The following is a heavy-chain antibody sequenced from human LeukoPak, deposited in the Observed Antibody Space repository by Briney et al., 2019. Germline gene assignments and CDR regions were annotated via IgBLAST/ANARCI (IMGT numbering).Heavy chain of an antibody. CDR2: IIPIFGTA. D-gene: IGHD5-18*01. V-gene: IGHV1-69*05. J-gene: IGHJ3*02. CDR1: GGTFSSYA. CDR3: ARTGLQLWSDAFDI. Sequence: SVKVSCKASGGTFSSYAISWVRQAPGQGLEWMGRIIPIFGTANYAQKFQARVTITTDESTSTAYMELSSLRSEDTAVYYCARTGLQLWSDAFDIWGQGTMVTVSS.